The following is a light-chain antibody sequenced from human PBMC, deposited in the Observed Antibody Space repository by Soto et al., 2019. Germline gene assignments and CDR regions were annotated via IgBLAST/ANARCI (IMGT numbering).Light chain of an antibody. V-gene: IGLV2-8*01. CDR2: EVN. CDR1: SSDVGGYNY. J-gene: IGLJ2*01. Sequence: QSALTQPPSASGSPGQSVTISCTGTSSDVGGYNYVSWYQQHPGKAPKLMIYEVNKRPSGVPDRFSGSKSGNTASLTVSGLQAEDEADYYCSSFAGTIHFVVFGGGTKLTVL. CDR3: SSFAGTIHFVV.